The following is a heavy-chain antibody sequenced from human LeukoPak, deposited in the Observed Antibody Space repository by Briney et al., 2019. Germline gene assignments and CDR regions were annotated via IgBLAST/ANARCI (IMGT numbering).Heavy chain of an antibody. V-gene: IGHV4-4*07. J-gene: IGHJ5*02. CDR3: ARGVVVVPAAIRSNWFDP. D-gene: IGHD2-2*02. CDR1: GGSISSYY. CDR2: IYTSGST. Sequence: SETLSLTCTVSGGSISSYYWSWIRQPAGKGLEWIGRIYTSGSTNYNPSLKSRVTMSVDTSKNQFSPKLSSVTAADTAVYYCARGVVVVPAAIRSNWFDPWGQGTLVTVSS.